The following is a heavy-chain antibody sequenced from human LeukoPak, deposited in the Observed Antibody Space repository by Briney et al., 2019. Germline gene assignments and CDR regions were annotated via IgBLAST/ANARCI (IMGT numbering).Heavy chain of an antibody. D-gene: IGHD3-10*01. V-gene: IGHV4-30-4*08. CDR2: IYYNGST. J-gene: IGHJ5*02. Sequence: SETLSLTCTVSGGSISSGDYYWSWIRQPPGKGLEWIGYIYYNGSTYYDPSHKSRATISVDTSKNQFSLKLSSVAAADTAVYYCARTSLGGAWFDPWGQGTLVTVSS. CDR3: ARTSLGGAWFDP. CDR1: GGSISSGDYY.